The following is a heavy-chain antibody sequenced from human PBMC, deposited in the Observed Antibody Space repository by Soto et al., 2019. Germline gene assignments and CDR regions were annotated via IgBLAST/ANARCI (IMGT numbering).Heavy chain of an antibody. V-gene: IGHV4-31*03. D-gene: IGHD1-26*01. Sequence: PSETLSFTCTVSGGSISSGSYHWMWIRQHPGKGLEWIGNIYYSGSSYYNPSLKSRATISIDRSKDQFSLKLGSVTAADTAVYYCARVEGSSYYFRHDCWGRGTLVTFSS. CDR2: IYYSGSS. CDR1: GGSISSGSYH. CDR3: ARVEGSSYYFRHDC. J-gene: IGHJ4*02.